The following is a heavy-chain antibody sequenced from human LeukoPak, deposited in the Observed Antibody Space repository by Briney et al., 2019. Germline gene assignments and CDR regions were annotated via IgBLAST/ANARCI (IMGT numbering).Heavy chain of an antibody. J-gene: IGHJ6*02. D-gene: IGHD6-13*01. CDR1: GGTFSSYA. Sequence: GASVKVSCKASGGTFSSYAISWVRQAPGQGLEWMGGIIPIFGTANYAQQFQGRVTMTRDTSTSTVYMQLSSLRSEDTAVYYCARDLAIAAAPYGMDVWGQGTTVTVSS. V-gene: IGHV1-69*05. CDR3: ARDLAIAAAPYGMDV. CDR2: IIPIFGTA.